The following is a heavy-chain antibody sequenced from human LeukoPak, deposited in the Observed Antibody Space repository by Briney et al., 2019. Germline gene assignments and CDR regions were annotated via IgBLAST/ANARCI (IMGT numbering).Heavy chain of an antibody. J-gene: IGHJ5*02. CDR2: IYYSGST. CDR1: GGSISSYY. Sequence: SETLSLTCTVSGGSISSYYWSWIRQPPGKGLEWIGYIYYSGSTNYNPSLKSRVTISVDTSKNQFSLKLSSVTAAGTAVYYCAAEYSSGWYGGWFDPWGQGTLVTVSS. CDR3: AAEYSSGWYGGWFDP. V-gene: IGHV4-59*01. D-gene: IGHD6-19*01.